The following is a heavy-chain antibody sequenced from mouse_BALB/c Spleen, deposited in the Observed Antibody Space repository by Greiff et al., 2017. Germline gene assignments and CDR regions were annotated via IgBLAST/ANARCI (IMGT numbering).Heavy chain of an antibody. Sequence: VQGVESGAELARPGASVKLSCKASGYTFTSYWMQWVKQRPGQGLEWIGAIYPGDGDTRYTQKFKGKATLTADKSSSTAYMQLSSLASEDSAVYYCARYDYDVAYWGQGTLVTVSA. D-gene: IGHD2-4*01. CDR3: ARYDYDVAY. V-gene: IGHV1-87*01. CDR1: GYTFTSYW. CDR2: IYPGDGDT. J-gene: IGHJ3*01.